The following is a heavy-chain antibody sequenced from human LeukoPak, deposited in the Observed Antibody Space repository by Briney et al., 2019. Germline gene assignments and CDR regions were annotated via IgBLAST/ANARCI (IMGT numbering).Heavy chain of an antibody. J-gene: IGHJ5*02. CDR1: GYTLTELS. V-gene: IGHV1-24*01. D-gene: IGHD3-22*01. Sequence: ASVKVSCKVSGYTLTELSMHWVRQAPGKGLEWMGGFDPEDGETIYAQKFQGRVTMTEDTSTDTAYMELSSLRSEDTAVYYCATAPRGYDSSGYYYGWFDPWGQGTLVTVSS. CDR2: FDPEDGET. CDR3: ATAPRGYDSSGYYYGWFDP.